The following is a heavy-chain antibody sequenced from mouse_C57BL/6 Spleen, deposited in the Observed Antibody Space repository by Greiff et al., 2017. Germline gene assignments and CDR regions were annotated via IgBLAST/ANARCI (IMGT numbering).Heavy chain of an antibody. D-gene: IGHD2-12*01. Sequence: QVQLQQPGAELVRPGTSVKLSCKASGYTFTSYWMHWVKQRPGQGLEWIGVIDPSDSYTNYNQKFKGKATLTVDTSSSTAYMQLSSLTSEDSAVYYCARPYYKCAMDYWGQGTSVTVSS. V-gene: IGHV1-59*01. CDR3: ARPYYKCAMDY. CDR1: GYTFTSYW. J-gene: IGHJ4*01. CDR2: IDPSDSYT.